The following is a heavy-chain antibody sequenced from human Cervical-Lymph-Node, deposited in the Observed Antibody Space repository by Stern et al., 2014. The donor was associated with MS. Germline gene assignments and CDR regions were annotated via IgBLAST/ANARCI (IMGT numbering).Heavy chain of an antibody. D-gene: IGHD3-10*01. Sequence: QVQLVQSGTEVKQSGASVRVSCKASGYIFSIYYMHWVRQAPGEGLEWLGIINPATGGTTYAQKFQDRVTMTNDSSTSTLYLEMSDLVSEDTAVYFCARQNMIRGVTELDFWGQGTLVTVSS. CDR3: ARQNMIRGVTELDF. V-gene: IGHV1-46*01. CDR1: GYIFSIYY. CDR2: INPATGGT. J-gene: IGHJ4*02.